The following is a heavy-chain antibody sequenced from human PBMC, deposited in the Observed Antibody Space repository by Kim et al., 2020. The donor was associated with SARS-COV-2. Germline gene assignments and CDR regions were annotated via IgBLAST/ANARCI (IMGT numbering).Heavy chain of an antibody. CDR2: IWYDGSNK. V-gene: IGHV3-33*06. D-gene: IGHD4-17*01. J-gene: IGHJ6*02. Sequence: GGSLRLSCAASGFTFSSYAMHWVRQAPGKGLEWVAVIWYDGSNKYYADSVKGRFTISRDNSKNTLYLQMNSLRAEDTAVYYCAKDFPATVTTPNYYYYGMDVWGQGTTVTVSS. CDR3: AKDFPATVTTPNYYYYGMDV. CDR1: GFTFSSYA.